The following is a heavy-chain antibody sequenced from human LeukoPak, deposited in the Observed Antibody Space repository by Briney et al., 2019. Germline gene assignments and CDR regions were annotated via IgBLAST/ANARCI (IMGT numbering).Heavy chain of an antibody. Sequence: GASVKVSCKASGYTFTSYAMNWVRQAPGQGLEWMGWINTNTGNPTYAQGFTGRFVFSLDTSVSTAYLQISSLKAEDTAVYYCARDRPYGGYSSSWHPDFDYWGQGTLVTVSS. V-gene: IGHV7-4-1*02. CDR2: INTNTGNP. CDR1: GYTFTSYA. J-gene: IGHJ4*02. CDR3: ARDRPYGGYSSSWHPDFDY. D-gene: IGHD6-13*01.